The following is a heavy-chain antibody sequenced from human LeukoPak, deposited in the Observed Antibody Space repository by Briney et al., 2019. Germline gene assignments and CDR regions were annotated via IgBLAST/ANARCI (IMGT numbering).Heavy chain of an antibody. CDR1: GYTFTGYY. V-gene: IGHV1-2*02. D-gene: IGHD3-10*01. CDR3: AREGYYGSGRKGEYFQH. Sequence: ASVKVSCKASGYTFTGYYMHWVRQAPGQGLEWMGWINPNSGGTNYAQKFQGRVTMTRDTSISTAYMELSRLRSDDTAVYYCAREGYYGSGRKGEYFQHWGQGTLVTVSS. CDR2: INPNSGGT. J-gene: IGHJ1*01.